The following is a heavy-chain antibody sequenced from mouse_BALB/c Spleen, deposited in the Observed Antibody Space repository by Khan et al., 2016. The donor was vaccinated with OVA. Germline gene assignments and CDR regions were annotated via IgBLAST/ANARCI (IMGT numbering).Heavy chain of an antibody. J-gene: IGHJ4*01. CDR2: IWAGGST. V-gene: IGHV2-9*02. D-gene: IGHD2-3*01. Sequence: VQLKQSGPGLVAPSQSLSITCTVSGFSLTSYGVHWVRQPPGKGLEWLGVIWAGGSTNYNSALMSRLSISKDKSKSQVFLKMNSLQTDYTVMYYCARCSDGSYYTVDYWGQGTSVTVSA. CDR3: ARCSDGSYYTVDY. CDR1: GFSLTSYG.